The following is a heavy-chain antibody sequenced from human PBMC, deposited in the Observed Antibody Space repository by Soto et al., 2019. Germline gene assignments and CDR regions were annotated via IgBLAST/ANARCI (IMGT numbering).Heavy chain of an antibody. CDR3: ARRQESSGWYGKCGYFDY. V-gene: IGHV4-39*01. CDR2: IYYSGRT. J-gene: IGHJ4*02. Sequence: QLQLQESGPGLVKPSETLSLTCTVSGGSISSSSYYWGWIRQPPGKGLEWIGSIYYSGRTYYNPSLKSRVTITVDTSKNQFALKLRSVTAADTAVYYCARRQESSGWYGKCGYFDYWGQGTLVTVSS. CDR1: GGSISSSSYY. D-gene: IGHD6-19*01.